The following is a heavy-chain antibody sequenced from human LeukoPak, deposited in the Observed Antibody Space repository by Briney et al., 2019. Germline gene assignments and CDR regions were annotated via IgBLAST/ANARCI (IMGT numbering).Heavy chain of an antibody. CDR2: IRSKANSYAT. D-gene: IGHD6-13*01. Sequence: GGSLRLSCAASGFTFSGSAMHWVRQASGKGLEWVGRIRSKANSYATAYAASVKGRFTISRDDSKNTAYLQMNSVKTEDTAVYYCTSYSSSFDYYYYYMDVWGKGTTVTVSS. CDR3: TSYSSSFDYYYYYMDV. J-gene: IGHJ6*03. CDR1: GFTFSGSA. V-gene: IGHV3-73*01.